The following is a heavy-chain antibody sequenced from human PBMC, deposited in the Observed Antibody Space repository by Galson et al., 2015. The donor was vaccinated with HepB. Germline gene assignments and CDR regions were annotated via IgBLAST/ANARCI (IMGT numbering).Heavy chain of an antibody. Sequence: SVKVSCKASGYTFTTYAMHWVRQAPGQRLEWMGWINAGNGNTKYSQKFQGRVTITRDTSATTAYMELSSLRSEDTAVYYCASDSRAADGMDVWGQGTTVIVSS. CDR2: INAGNGNT. D-gene: IGHD2-2*01. V-gene: IGHV1-3*01. J-gene: IGHJ6*02. CDR3: ASDSRAADGMDV. CDR1: GYTFTTYA.